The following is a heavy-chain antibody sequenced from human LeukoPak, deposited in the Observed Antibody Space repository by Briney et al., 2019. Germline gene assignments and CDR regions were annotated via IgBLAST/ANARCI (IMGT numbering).Heavy chain of an antibody. CDR3: ARDVESGSWQFKY. Sequence: ASVKVSCKASGGTFSNSAISWVRQAPGQGLEWMGGIIPLFGPANYAQKFHGRVTITADESTSTAYMEMSSLKYEDTAVYYCARDVESGSWQFKYWGQGTLVTVSS. D-gene: IGHD1-26*01. CDR2: IIPLFGPA. J-gene: IGHJ4*02. V-gene: IGHV1-69*13. CDR1: GGTFSNSA.